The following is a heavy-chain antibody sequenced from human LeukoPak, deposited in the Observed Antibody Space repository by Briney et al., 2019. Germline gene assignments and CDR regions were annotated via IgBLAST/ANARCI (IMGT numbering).Heavy chain of an antibody. J-gene: IGHJ4*02. Sequence: GGSLRLSCGASGFIFKNNWMSWVRQAPGKGLEWVANIKKDGSEKNYVDSVKGRFTISRDSAKNSVYLQMNSLRAEDTAVYYCATEGEAGYAHLWWGQGSLVTVSS. CDR1: GFIFKNNW. CDR2: IKKDGSEK. CDR3: ATEGEAGYAHLW. V-gene: IGHV3-7*01. D-gene: IGHD2-2*01.